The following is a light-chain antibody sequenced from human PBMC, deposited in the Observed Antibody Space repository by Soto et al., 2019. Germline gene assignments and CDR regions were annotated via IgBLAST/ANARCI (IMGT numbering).Light chain of an antibody. CDR1: QSIVNL. J-gene: IGKJ2*01. Sequence: DIQMTQSPSTLSASVGGRVTISCRASQSIVNLLAWYQQKPGKAPKLLIYKASSLASGVPSRFSGSGSGTEFTLTISSLQPDDFATYYCQQYHSYPYTFGLGTKLEIE. CDR3: QQYHSYPYT. V-gene: IGKV1-5*03. CDR2: KAS.